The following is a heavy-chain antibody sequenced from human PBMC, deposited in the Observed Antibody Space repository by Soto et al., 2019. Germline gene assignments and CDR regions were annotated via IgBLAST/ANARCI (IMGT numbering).Heavy chain of an antibody. CDR1: GGSISSGGYS. J-gene: IGHJ4*02. CDR3: ARSWGGWYLDY. D-gene: IGHD6-19*01. CDR2: IYHSGST. Sequence: QLQLQESGSGLVKPSQTLSLTCAVSGGSISSGGYSWSWIRQPPGKGLEWIGYIYHSGSTYYNPTHRSLVTIEVYRSKNQFSLKLSSVTAADTAVYYCARSWGGWYLDYWGQGTLVTVSS. V-gene: IGHV4-30-2*01.